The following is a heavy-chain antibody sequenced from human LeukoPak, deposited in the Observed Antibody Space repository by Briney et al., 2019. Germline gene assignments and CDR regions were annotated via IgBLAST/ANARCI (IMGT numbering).Heavy chain of an antibody. D-gene: IGHD4-17*01. CDR3: ARVMTTVTTRSLPNPPNWFYP. CDR2: INHSGST. V-gene: IGHV4-34*01. CDR1: GGSFSDYY. J-gene: IGHJ5*02. Sequence: KPSETLCLTCAVYGGSFSDYYWSWIRQPPGKGLEWIGEINHSGSTNYNPSLKSRVTISVDTSKNQFSLKLSSVTAADTAVYYCARVMTTVTTRSLPNPPNWFYPWGQGTLVTVSS.